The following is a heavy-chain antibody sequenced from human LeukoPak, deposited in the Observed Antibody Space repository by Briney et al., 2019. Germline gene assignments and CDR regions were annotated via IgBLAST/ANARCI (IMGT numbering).Heavy chain of an antibody. V-gene: IGHV4-34*01. J-gene: IGHJ4*02. CDR1: GGSFSGYY. CDR2: INHSGST. Sequence: SETLSLTCAVYGGSFSGYYWSWIRQPPGKRLEWIGEINHSGSTNYNPSLKSRVTISVDTSKNQFSLKLSSVTAADTAVYYCARGKPPRIYAYWGQGTLVTVSS. CDR3: ARGKPPRIYAY. D-gene: IGHD2/OR15-2a*01.